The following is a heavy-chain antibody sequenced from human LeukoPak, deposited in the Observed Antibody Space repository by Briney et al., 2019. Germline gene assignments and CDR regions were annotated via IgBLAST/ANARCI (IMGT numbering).Heavy chain of an antibody. V-gene: IGHV1-69*05. CDR3: ARGFNDYYYYMDV. CDR2: IIPIFGTA. CDR1: GGTFSSYA. J-gene: IGHJ6*03. Sequence: WASVKVSCKASGGTFSSYAISWVRQAPPPGQEWMGGIIPIFGTANYAQKFQSRVTITTDESTSTAYMELSSLRSEDTAVYYCARGFNDYYYYMDVWGKGTTVSVSS.